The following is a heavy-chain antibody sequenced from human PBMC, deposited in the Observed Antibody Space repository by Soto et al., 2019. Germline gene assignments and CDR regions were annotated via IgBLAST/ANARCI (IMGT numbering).Heavy chain of an antibody. J-gene: IGHJ6*02. Sequence: GGSLRLSCAASGFTFSSYGMHWVRQAPGKGLEWVAVIWYDGSNKYYADSVKGRFTISRDNSKNTLYLQMNSLRAEDTAVYYCARSRVRMTECFHGMEVWDQGTTVIVSS. CDR1: GFTFSSYG. V-gene: IGHV3-33*01. D-gene: IGHD2-21*02. CDR2: IWYDGSNK. CDR3: ARSRVRMTECFHGMEV.